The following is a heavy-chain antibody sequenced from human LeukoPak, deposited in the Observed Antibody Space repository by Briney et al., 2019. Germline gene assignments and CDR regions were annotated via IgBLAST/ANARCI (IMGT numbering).Heavy chain of an antibody. CDR3: ARDHSGDYEVTFDY. V-gene: IGHV4-61*02. D-gene: IGHD4-17*01. Sequence: SETLSLTCTVSGGSISSGSYYWSWIRQAAGKGLEWIGRIYTSGSTSYNPSLKSRVTISLDMPKNQFSLKLSSVTAADTAVYYCARDHSGDYEVTFDYWGRGTLVTVSS. CDR2: IYTSGST. CDR1: GGSISSGSYY. J-gene: IGHJ4*02.